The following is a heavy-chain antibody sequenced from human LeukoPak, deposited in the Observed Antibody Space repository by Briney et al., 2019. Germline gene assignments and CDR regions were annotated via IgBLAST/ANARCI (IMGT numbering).Heavy chain of an antibody. V-gene: IGHV1-69*04. CDR2: IIPILGIA. CDR3: ARWVVDPHTRSNYYFDY. D-gene: IGHD5-12*01. Sequence: GASVKVSCKASGGTFSSYAISWVRQAPGQGLEWMGRIIPILGIANYAQKFQGRVTITADKSTSTAYMELSSLRSEDTAVYYCARWVVDPHTRSNYYFDYWGQGTLVTVSS. CDR1: GGTFSSYA. J-gene: IGHJ4*02.